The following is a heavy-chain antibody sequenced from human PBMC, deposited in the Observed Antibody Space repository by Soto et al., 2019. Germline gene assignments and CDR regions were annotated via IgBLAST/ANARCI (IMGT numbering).Heavy chain of an antibody. V-gene: IGHV3-7*04. CDR1: GFTFSSYW. J-gene: IGHJ6*03. CDR2: IKQDGSEK. D-gene: IGHD2-2*02. CDR3: ARGQVLAAILNYYYYYMDV. Sequence: PGGSLRLSCAASGFTFSSYWMSWVRQAPGKGLEWVANIKQDGSEKYYVDSVKGRFTISRDNAKNSLYLQMNSLRAEDTAVYYCARGQVLAAILNYYYYYMDVWGKGTTVTVSS.